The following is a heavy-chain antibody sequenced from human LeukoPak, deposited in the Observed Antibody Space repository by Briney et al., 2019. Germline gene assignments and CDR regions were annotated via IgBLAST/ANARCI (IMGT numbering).Heavy chain of an antibody. CDR3: ARVGSSGWYDY. Sequence: WIRQPPGKGLEWIGSIYYSGSTYYNPSLKSRVTISVDTSKNQFSLKLSSVTAADTAVYYCARVGSSGWYDYWGQGTLVTVSS. D-gene: IGHD6-19*01. V-gene: IGHV4-39*01. J-gene: IGHJ4*02. CDR2: IYYSGST.